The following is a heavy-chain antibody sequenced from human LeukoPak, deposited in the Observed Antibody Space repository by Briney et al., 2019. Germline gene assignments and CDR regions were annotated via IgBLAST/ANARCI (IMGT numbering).Heavy chain of an antibody. CDR2: IYYTGST. CDR1: GGSISSGGYY. V-gene: IGHV4-31*03. D-gene: IGHD5-12*01. J-gene: IGHJ4*02. Sequence: SQTLSLTCTVSGGSISSGGYYWSWIRQHPGTGLEWIGYIYYTGSTSYNPSLESRLTISVDTSKNQFSLKLTSVTAADTAVYFCARASGRRGYSGYEFGYWGQGTLVTVSS. CDR3: ARASGRRGYSGYEFGY.